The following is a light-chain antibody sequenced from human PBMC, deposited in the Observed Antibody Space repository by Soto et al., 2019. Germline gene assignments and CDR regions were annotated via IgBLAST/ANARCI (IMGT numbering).Light chain of an antibody. Sequence: EIVLTQSPATPSLSPGERATLSCRASQSVSGHLAWYQQKPGQAPRLLIYDASNRATGIPARFSGSGSGTDFTLTISSLEPEDFAVYYCQHGRTFGQGTKAEIK. V-gene: IGKV3-11*01. CDR1: QSVSGH. J-gene: IGKJ1*01. CDR2: DAS. CDR3: QHGRT.